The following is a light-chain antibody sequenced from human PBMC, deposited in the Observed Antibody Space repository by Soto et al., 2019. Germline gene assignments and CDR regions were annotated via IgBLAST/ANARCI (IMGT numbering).Light chain of an antibody. CDR1: SRDIGDYNY. CDR3: SSYSGSNTLYL. Sequence: QAALTQPACVSGSPGQSMSIPCTGTSRDIGDYNYVSWYQQHPGEAPKLLIYEVYNRPAGVSDRLSGSKSGNTASLTISGLQTGDEADYYCSSYSGSNTLYLFGTGTKVTVL. J-gene: IGLJ1*01. V-gene: IGLV2-14*01. CDR2: EVY.